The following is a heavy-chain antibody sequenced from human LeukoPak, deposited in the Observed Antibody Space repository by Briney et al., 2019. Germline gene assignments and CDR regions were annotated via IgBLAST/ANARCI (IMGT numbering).Heavy chain of an antibody. J-gene: IGHJ4*02. D-gene: IGHD4-17*01. V-gene: IGHV4-39*07. CDR3: AREINGDYGFDY. CDR2: IYYSGST. CDR1: GGSISSSSYY. Sequence: TSETLSLTCTVSGGSISSSSYYWGWIRQPPGKGLEWIGSIYYSGSTYYNPSLKSRVTISVDTSKNQFSLKLSSVTAADTAVYYCAREINGDYGFDYWGQGTLVTVSS.